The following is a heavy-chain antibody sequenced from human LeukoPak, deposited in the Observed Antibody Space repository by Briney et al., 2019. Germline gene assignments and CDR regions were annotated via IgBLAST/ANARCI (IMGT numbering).Heavy chain of an antibody. V-gene: IGHV6-1*01. Sequence: SQTLSLTCAISGDSVSSNSAAWNWIRQSPSRGLEWLGRTYYRSKWYNDCAVSVKSRITINPDTSKNQFSLQLNSVTPEDTAVYYCARRSLVSVVPAEIDYGMDVWGQGTTVTVSS. CDR2: TYYRSKWYN. CDR3: ARRSLVSVVPAEIDYGMDV. D-gene: IGHD2-2*01. J-gene: IGHJ6*02. CDR1: GDSVSSNSAA.